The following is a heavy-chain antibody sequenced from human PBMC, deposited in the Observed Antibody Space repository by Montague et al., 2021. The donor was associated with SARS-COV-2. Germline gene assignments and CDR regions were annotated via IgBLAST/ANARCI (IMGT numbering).Heavy chain of an antibody. CDR1: GGSISSYY. V-gene: IGHV4-59*01. D-gene: IGHD6-19*01. J-gene: IGHJ6*02. CDR2: IYYSGST. Sequence: SETLSLTCTVSGGSISSYYWSWIRQPPGKGLEWIGYIYYSGSTNYNPSPKSRVTISVDTSKNQFSLKLSSVTAADTAVYYCARAIGAMYSSGWYYYYDGMDVWGQGTTVTVSS. CDR3: ARAIGAMYSSGWYYYYDGMDV.